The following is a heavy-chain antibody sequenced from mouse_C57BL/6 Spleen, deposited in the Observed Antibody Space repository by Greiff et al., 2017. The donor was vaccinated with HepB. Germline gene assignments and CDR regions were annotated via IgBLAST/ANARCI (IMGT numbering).Heavy chain of an antibody. D-gene: IGHD2-3*01. CDR3: TRRWLLPYWYFDV. CDR1: GYTFTDYE. J-gene: IGHJ1*03. Sequence: QVQLQQSGAELVRPGASVTLSCKASGYTFTDYEMHWVKQTPVHGLEWIGAIDPETGGTAYNQKFKGKAILTAAKSSSTAYMELRSLTSEDSAVYYCTRRWLLPYWYFDVWGTGTTVTVSS. V-gene: IGHV1-15*01. CDR2: IDPETGGT.